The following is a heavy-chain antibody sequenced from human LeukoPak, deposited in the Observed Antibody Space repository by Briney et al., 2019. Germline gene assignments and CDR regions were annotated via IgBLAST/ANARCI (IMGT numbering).Heavy chain of an antibody. D-gene: IGHD5-18*01. Sequence: GGSLRLSCAASGFTFSSYSMNWVRQAPGKGLEWVSYISSSSSTIHYADSVKGRFTISRDNAKNSLYLQMNSLRDEDTAVYYCARDLGYSYGYGTLDYWGQGTLVTVSS. V-gene: IGHV3-48*02. CDR1: GFTFSSYS. J-gene: IGHJ4*02. CDR2: ISSSSSTI. CDR3: ARDLGYSYGYGTLDY.